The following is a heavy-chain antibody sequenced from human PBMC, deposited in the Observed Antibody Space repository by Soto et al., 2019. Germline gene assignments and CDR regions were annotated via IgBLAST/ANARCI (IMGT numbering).Heavy chain of an antibody. CDR1: GNSFTDYW. CDR2: IAPRDSKN. J-gene: IGHJ5*02. V-gene: IGHV5-10-1*01. D-gene: IGHD2-15*01. CDR3: ASTGHGNWWAP. Sequence: GASLTSSCTASGNSFTDYWITWVRQLPGKGLEWMGRIAPRDSKNNYSPSFQGHATIAATTSSSTAYLQWNTLKASDTAMYYGASTGHGNWWAPWGQGTLVIVTS.